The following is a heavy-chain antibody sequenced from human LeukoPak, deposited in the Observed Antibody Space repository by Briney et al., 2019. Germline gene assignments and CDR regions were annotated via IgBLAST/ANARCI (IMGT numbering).Heavy chain of an antibody. J-gene: IGHJ6*02. D-gene: IGHD2-2*02. Sequence: GGSLRLSCAAPGFTFSSYAMPWVRQAPGKGLGGVAVISYDGSNKYYPDSVKGRFTISRDNSKNTLYQQMNSLRAEDTAVYYCARVSGYCSSTSCYTSLYYYGMDVWGQGTTVTVSS. CDR2: ISYDGSNK. CDR1: GFTFSSYA. V-gene: IGHV3-30-3*01. CDR3: ARVSGYCSSTSCYTSLYYYGMDV.